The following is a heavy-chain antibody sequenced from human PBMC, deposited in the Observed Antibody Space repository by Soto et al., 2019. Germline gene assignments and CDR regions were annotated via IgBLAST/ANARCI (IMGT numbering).Heavy chain of an antibody. CDR2: IGGSGDDT. D-gene: IGHD1-7*01. V-gene: IGHV3-23*01. CDR3: ARGGDKTGTLPPYNYYYYGMDV. Sequence: PGGALRLSCAASGFTFSSCAMSWVRQAPGKGLEWVSGIGGSGDDTEYTDSVKGRFTISRDNSKNTLYLQMNSLRAEDTAVYYCARGGDKTGTLPPYNYYYYGMDVWGQGTTVTVSS. CDR1: GFTFSSCA. J-gene: IGHJ6*02.